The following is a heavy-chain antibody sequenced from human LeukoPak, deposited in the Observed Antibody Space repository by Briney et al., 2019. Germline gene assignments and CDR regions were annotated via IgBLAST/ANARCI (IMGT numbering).Heavy chain of an antibody. Sequence: PGGSLRLSCAASGFTFSSYAMNWVRQAPGKGLEGVSAITSAGNTYYADSVNGRFTISRDSSKNTLYLQMNSLRSEDSAVYYCAKGGGPYHLPTDYWGQGTLVTVSS. CDR1: GFTFSSYA. V-gene: IGHV3-23*01. CDR2: ITSAGNT. D-gene: IGHD2-2*01. J-gene: IGHJ4*02. CDR3: AKGGGPYHLPTDY.